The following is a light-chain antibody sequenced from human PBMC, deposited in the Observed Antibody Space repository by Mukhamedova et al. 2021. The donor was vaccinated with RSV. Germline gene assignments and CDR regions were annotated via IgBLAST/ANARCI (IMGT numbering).Light chain of an antibody. J-gene: IGLJ1*01. Sequence: IFEVASRPSGVSNRFSGSKAGNTASLTISGLQAEDEADYYCSSYTRSTALGGVFGTGTKVTVL. CDR3: SSYTRSTALGGV. V-gene: IGLV2-14*01. CDR2: EVA.